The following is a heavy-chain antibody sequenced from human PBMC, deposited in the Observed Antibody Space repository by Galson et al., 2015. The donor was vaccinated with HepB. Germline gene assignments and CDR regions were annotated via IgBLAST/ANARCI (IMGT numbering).Heavy chain of an antibody. CDR2: IKPDSGGT. CDR1: GYTFTGYY. J-gene: IGHJ4*02. Sequence: SVKVSCKASGYTFTGYYMHWVRQAPGRGLEWMGWIKPDSGGTNSAQKFQGRVTMTRDTSISTAHMELSSLRSEDTAVYYCARDGYCSGGSCYAYYFDYWGQGTLVTVSS. V-gene: IGHV1-2*02. D-gene: IGHD2-15*01. CDR3: ARDGYCSGGSCYAYYFDY.